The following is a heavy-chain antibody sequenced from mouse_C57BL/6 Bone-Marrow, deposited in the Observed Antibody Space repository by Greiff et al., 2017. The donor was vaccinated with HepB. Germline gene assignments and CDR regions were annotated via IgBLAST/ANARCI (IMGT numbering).Heavy chain of an antibody. Sequence: VQLQQPGAELVKPGASVKLSCKASGYTFTSYWMHWVKQRPGQGLEWIGMIHPNSGSTNYNEKFKSKATLTVDKSSSTAYMQLSSLTSEDSAVYYCARDGFYYYAMDYWGQGTSVTVSS. V-gene: IGHV1-64*01. CDR2: IHPNSGST. CDR3: ARDGFYYYAMDY. CDR1: GYTFTSYW. J-gene: IGHJ4*01.